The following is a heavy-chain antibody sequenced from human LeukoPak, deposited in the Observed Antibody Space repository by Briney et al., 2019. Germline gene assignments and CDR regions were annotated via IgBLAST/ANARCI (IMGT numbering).Heavy chain of an antibody. V-gene: IGHV3-74*01. CDR1: GFTFSSYW. D-gene: IGHD4-17*01. CDR2: INSDGSST. CDR3: ARVSPNTVTTLQYFDY. J-gene: IGHJ4*02. Sequence: GGSLRLSCAASGFTFSSYWMHWVRQAPGKGLVWVSRINSDGSSTSYADSVKGRFTTSRDNAKNSLYLQMNSLRAEDTAVYYCARVSPNTVTTLQYFDYWGQGTLVTVSS.